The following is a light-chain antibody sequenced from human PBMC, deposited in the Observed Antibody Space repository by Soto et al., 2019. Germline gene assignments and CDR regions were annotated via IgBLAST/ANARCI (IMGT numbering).Light chain of an antibody. Sequence: NFMLTQPHSVSESPGKTVTISCTRSSGSIANNYVQWYQQRPGSAPTTVIYENKLRPSGGPGRFSGSTDGSSNSSSLTISGLQADDEADYYCQSFHADFVIFGGGTQLPVL. CDR3: QSFHADFVI. CDR2: ENK. V-gene: IGLV6-57*04. CDR1: SGSIANNY. J-gene: IGLJ2*01.